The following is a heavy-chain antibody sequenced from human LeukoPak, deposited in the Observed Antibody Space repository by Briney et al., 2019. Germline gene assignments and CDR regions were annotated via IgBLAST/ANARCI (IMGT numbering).Heavy chain of an antibody. V-gene: IGHV3-53*01. J-gene: IGHJ4*02. CDR2: IYSGGSI. CDR3: ARESGSSPGIDY. CDR1: GFTVSNNY. Sequence: PGGSLRLSCAASGFTVSNNYMNWVRQAPGKGLEWVSVIYSGGSIYYADSVKGRFTISRDNSKNTLYLQMNSLRAEDTAVYYCARESGSSPGIDYWGQGTLVTVSS. D-gene: IGHD6-6*01.